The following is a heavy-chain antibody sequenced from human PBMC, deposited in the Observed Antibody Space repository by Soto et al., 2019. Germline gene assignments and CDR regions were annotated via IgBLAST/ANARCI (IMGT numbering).Heavy chain of an antibody. CDR2: IKSKINGGTT. Sequence: NPGGSLRLSCAASGFIFSNAWMSWVRQAPGKGLEWVGRIKSKINGGTTDYAAPVRGRFSISRDDSKNTVYLQMNSLKTEDTAVYYCTTDDPINRYWGQGTQVTVSS. J-gene: IGHJ4*02. CDR1: GFIFSNAW. V-gene: IGHV3-15*01. CDR3: TTDDPINRY.